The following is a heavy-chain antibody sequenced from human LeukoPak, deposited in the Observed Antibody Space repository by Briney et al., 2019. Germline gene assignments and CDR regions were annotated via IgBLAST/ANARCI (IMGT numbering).Heavy chain of an antibody. CDR2: PSLSGST. J-gene: IGHJ6*04. CDR3: TRGPPSRGFTYGPPRDGIDV. Sequence: SETLSLTCAVYGGSFSDYYWSWIRQPPGKGLEWIGEPSLSGSTNYNPSLKSRVTISADTSKNQLSLKVNSVIAADTAVYYCTRGPPSRGFTYGPPRDGIDVWAKGTTVIVSS. CDR1: GGSFSDYY. D-gene: IGHD5-18*01. V-gene: IGHV4-34*01.